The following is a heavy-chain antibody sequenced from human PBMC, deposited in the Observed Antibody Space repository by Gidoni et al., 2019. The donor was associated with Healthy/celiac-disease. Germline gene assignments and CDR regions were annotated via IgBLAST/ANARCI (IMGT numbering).Heavy chain of an antibody. J-gene: IGHJ3*02. CDR2: ISYDGSNK. Sequence: QVQLVESGGGVVQPGRSLRLSCAASGFTFSRYGMHWVRQAPGKGLEWVAVISYDGSNKYYADSVKGRFTISRDNSKNTLYLQMNSLRAEDTAVYYCAKDRRDGGSYYLAFDIWGQGTMVTVSS. D-gene: IGHD1-26*01. CDR1: GFTFSRYG. V-gene: IGHV3-30*18. CDR3: AKDRRDGGSYYLAFDI.